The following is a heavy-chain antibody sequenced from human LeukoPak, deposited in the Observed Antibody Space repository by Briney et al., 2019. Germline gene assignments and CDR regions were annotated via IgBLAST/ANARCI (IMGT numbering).Heavy chain of an antibody. D-gene: IGHD3-22*01. J-gene: IGHJ6*02. V-gene: IGHV4-31*03. Sequence: SETLSLTCTVSGGSISSGGYYWSWIRQHPGKGLEWIGYIYYSGSTYYNPSLKSRVTISVDKSKNQFSLKLSSVTAADTAVYYCARDRDSSGYYYYYYGMDVWGQGTTVTVSS. CDR3: ARDRDSSGYYYYYYGMDV. CDR2: IYYSGST. CDR1: GGSISSGGYY.